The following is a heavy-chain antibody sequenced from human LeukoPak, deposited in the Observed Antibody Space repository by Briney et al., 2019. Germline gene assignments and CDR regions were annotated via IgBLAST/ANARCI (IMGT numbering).Heavy chain of an antibody. CDR3: AGDCYDSSGCDY. D-gene: IGHD3-22*01. Sequence: PGGSLRLSCAASGFTFSSYSMNWVRQAPGKGLEWVSSISSSSSYIYYADSVKGRFTISRDNAKNSLYLQMNSLRAEDTAVYYCAGDCYDSSGCDYWGQGTLVTVSS. J-gene: IGHJ4*02. CDR1: GFTFSSYS. CDR2: ISSSSSYI. V-gene: IGHV3-21*01.